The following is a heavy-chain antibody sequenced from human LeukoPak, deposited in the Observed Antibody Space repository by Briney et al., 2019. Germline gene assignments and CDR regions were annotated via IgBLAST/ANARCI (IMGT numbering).Heavy chain of an antibody. Sequence: GGSLRLSCAASGFTFSSYAMSWVRQAPGKGLEWVSAISGSGGSTYYADSVKGRFTISRDNSKNTLYLQMNSLRAEDTAVYYCAKFLPTHIVVANYYFDYWGQETLVTVPS. V-gene: IGHV3-23*01. J-gene: IGHJ4*02. CDR1: GFTFSSYA. D-gene: IGHD2-21*01. CDR2: ISGSGGST. CDR3: AKFLPTHIVVANYYFDY.